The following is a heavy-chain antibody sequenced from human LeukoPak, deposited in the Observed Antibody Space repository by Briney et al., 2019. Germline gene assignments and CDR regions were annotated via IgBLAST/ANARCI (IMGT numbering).Heavy chain of an antibody. V-gene: IGHV3-23*01. CDR2: ISGSGGST. Sequence: PGGSLRLSCAASGFTFSSYAMSWVRQAPGKGLEWVSAISGSGGSTYYADSEKGRFTISRDNSKNTLYLQMNSLRAEDTAVYYCAKGGYGDYPVRRYYYYGMDVWGQGTTVTVSS. J-gene: IGHJ6*02. D-gene: IGHD4-17*01. CDR3: AKGGYGDYPVRRYYYYGMDV. CDR1: GFTFSSYA.